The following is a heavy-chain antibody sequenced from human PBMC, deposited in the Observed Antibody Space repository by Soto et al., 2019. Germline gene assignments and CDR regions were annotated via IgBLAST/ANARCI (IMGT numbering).Heavy chain of an antibody. CDR3: AREVMENYDSSGYYGYYFDY. D-gene: IGHD3-22*01. J-gene: IGHJ4*02. Sequence: VGSLRLSCAASGFIFNNYAINWVRQVPGKGLEWVSGISGRGGNTFYADSMKGRFTISRDNSKNTVYLQMTNLRAEDTAVYYCAREVMENYDSSGYYGYYFDYWGQGTLVTVSS. CDR2: ISGRGGNT. V-gene: IGHV3-23*01. CDR1: GFIFNNYA.